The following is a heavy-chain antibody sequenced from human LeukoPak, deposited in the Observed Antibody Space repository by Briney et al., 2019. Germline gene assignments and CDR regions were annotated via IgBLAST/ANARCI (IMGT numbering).Heavy chain of an antibody. V-gene: IGHV3-74*01. CDR3: ARGGSSSWYGS. J-gene: IGHJ5*01. Sequence: GGSLRLSCAASGFTFSSYWMHWVRQAPGMGLVWVSRINSDGSTTSHADSVKGRFTISRDNAKNTLFLQMNSLRAEDTAVYYCARGGSSSWYGSWGQGTLVTVSS. D-gene: IGHD6-13*01. CDR1: GFTFSSYW. CDR2: INSDGSTT.